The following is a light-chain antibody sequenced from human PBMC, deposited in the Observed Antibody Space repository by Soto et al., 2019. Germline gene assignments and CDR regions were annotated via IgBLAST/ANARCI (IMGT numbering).Light chain of an antibody. V-gene: IGKV3-20*01. J-gene: IGKJ1*01. CDR2: GSS. CDR1: QSVSSSF. Sequence: ESVLTQSPGTLSLSPGERATLSCRASQSVSSSFLAWYQLKPGQAPRLLIYGSSSRATGIPDRFSGRGSGTDFTFTISRLEPEDFAVYCCQQHDSSPWTFGQGTKLEIK. CDR3: QQHDSSPWT.